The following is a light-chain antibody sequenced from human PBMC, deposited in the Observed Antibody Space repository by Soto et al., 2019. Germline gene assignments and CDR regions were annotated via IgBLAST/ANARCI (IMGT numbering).Light chain of an antibody. V-gene: IGLV2-23*01. CDR2: EGN. J-gene: IGLJ3*02. Sequence: QSALTQPASVSGSPGQSITISCTGTSSDVGRYNLVSWYQQHPGKAPKLMISEGNKRPSGISNRFAGSKSGNTASLTISGLKAEDEAEYDCCSFATSGTLVFGGGTKLTVL. CDR3: CSFATSGTLV. CDR1: SSDVGRYNL.